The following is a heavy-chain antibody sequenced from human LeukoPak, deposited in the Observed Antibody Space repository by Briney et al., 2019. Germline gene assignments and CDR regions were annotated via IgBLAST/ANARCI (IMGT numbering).Heavy chain of an antibody. Sequence: TSETLSLTCTVSGGSISSYYWSWIRQPPGKGLEWIGEINHSGSTNYNPSLKSRVTISVDTSKNQFSLKLSSVTAADTAVYYCARRPYMYYDFWSGYLEWGQGTLVTVSS. V-gene: IGHV4-34*01. D-gene: IGHD3-3*01. J-gene: IGHJ4*02. CDR3: ARRPYMYYDFWSGYLE. CDR1: GGSISSYY. CDR2: INHSGST.